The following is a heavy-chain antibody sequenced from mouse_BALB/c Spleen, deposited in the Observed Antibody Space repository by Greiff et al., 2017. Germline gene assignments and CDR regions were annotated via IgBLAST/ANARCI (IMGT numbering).Heavy chain of an antibody. CDR1: GFTFSSFG. Sequence: EVQLVESGGGLVQPGGSRKLSCAASGFTFSSFGMHWVRQAPEKGLEWVAYISSGSSTIYYADTVKGRFTISRDNPKNTLFLQMTSLRSEDTAMYYCARGSFDYWGQGTTLTVSS. CDR2: ISSGSSTI. V-gene: IGHV5-17*02. CDR3: ARGSFDY. J-gene: IGHJ2*01.